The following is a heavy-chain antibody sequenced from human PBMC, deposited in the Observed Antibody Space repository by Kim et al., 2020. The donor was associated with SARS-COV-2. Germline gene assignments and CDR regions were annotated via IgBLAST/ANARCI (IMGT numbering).Heavy chain of an antibody. CDR3: ANGGLDV. CDR2: IKEDGSQR. CDR1: GFTFSNHW. J-gene: IGHJ6*02. D-gene: IGHD2-15*01. V-gene: IGHV3-7*01. Sequence: GGSLRLSCVASGFTFSNHWMNWVRQDPGRGLEWVANIKEDGSQRYYVDSVKGRFTISRDNAKNSLYLQMNSLRVEDTSIYYCANGGLDVWGQGTTVTVSS.